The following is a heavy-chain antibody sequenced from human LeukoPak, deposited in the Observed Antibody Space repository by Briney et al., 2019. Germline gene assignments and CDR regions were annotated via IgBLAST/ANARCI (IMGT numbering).Heavy chain of an antibody. CDR1: GYTFTSYG. V-gene: IGHV1-18*01. CDR2: ISAYNGNT. CDR3: ARAGAGATYNWFDP. J-gene: IGHJ5*02. D-gene: IGHD1-26*01. Sequence: AASVTVSCKASGYTFTSYGISWVRQAPGQGLEWMGWISAYNGNTNYAQKLQGRVTMTTDTSTSTAYMELSRLRSDDTAVYYCARAGAGATYNWFDPWGQGTLVTVSS.